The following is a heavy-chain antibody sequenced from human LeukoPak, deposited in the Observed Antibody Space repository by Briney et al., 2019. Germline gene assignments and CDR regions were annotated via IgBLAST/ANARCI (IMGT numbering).Heavy chain of an antibody. J-gene: IGHJ4*02. CDR3: ASDGDSTGSFDY. CDR1: GFTFSIYW. CDR2: IRQDGSVI. D-gene: IGHD6-19*01. Sequence: AGASLRLSCAASGFTFSIYWMNSVRQAPGRGLEWVANIRQDGSVIYYEDSVKGRFTISRDNAKNSLYPQINTLRAEDTAVYYCASDGDSTGSFDYWGQGTLVSVSS. V-gene: IGHV3-7*05.